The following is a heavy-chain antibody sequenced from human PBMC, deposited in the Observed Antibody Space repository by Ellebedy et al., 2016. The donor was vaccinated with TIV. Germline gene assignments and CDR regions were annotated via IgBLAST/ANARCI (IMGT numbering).Heavy chain of an antibody. CDR3: ARDRDGYDSFYYGMDV. Sequence: PGGSLRLSCAASGFTFSYYEMNWVRQAPGKGLEWVSYISSSGSTIYYAESVKGRFTISRDNAKNSLYLQMNSLRADDTALYYGARDRDGYDSFYYGMDVWGQGTTVTVSS. J-gene: IGHJ6*02. CDR2: ISSSGSTI. CDR1: GFTFSYYE. V-gene: IGHV3-48*03. D-gene: IGHD5-12*01.